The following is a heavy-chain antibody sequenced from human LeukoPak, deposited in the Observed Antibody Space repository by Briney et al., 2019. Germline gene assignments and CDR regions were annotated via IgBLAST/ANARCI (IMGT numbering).Heavy chain of an antibody. J-gene: IGHJ5*02. CDR2: IYHSGST. V-gene: IGHV4-38-2*02. CDR1: GYSISSGDY. D-gene: IGHD2-2*01. Sequence: SETLSLTCAVSGYSISSGDYWGWIRQPPGKGLEWIGSIYHSGSTYYNPSLKSRVTISVDTSKNQFSLKLSSVTAADTAVYYCARDQRGRYCSSTSCDNWFDPWGQGTLVTVSS. CDR3: ARDQRGRYCSSTSCDNWFDP.